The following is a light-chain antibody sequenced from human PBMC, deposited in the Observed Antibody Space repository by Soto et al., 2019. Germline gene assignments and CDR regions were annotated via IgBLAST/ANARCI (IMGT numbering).Light chain of an antibody. V-gene: IGKV1-5*01. J-gene: IGKJ2*01. CDR2: DAS. Sequence: EIPMTQSPSTLSESVGDRVTITCRASQSISTHLAWYQQKPGKAPEVLIYDASTLESGVPSRFSGSGSGTKFTLTISSLQPDDFATYYCQQYSSNLYTFGQGTKLEIK. CDR3: QQYSSNLYT. CDR1: QSISTH.